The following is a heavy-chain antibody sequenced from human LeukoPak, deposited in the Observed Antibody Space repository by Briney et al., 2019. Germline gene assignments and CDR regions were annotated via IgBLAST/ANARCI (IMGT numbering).Heavy chain of an antibody. J-gene: IGHJ4*02. D-gene: IGHD3-10*01. Sequence: SETLSLTCTVSGGSISTSNYYWGWIRQPPVKGLEWIGNIFYSGSTYYSPSLKSRVTISVDTSKNQFSLKLSSVTAADTAVYYCATSRVLWFGEKDYWGQGTLVTVSS. CDR3: ATSRVLWFGEKDY. CDR1: GGSISTSNYY. V-gene: IGHV4-39*01. CDR2: IFYSGST.